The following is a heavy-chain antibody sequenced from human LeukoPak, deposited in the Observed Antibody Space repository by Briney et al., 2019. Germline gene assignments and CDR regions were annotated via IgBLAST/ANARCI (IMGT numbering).Heavy chain of an antibody. CDR1: GYTFISYG. D-gene: IGHD6-19*01. CDR3: ARAGAYSSGVFAY. J-gene: IGHJ4*02. V-gene: IGHV1-46*01. CDR2: INPSGGSP. Sequence: GASVKVSCKPSGYTFISYGISWVRQAPGQGLEWTGLINPSGGSPSYAQRFQGRITMTRDTSTSTVYMEVSSLRSEDSAVYYCARAGAYSSGVFAYWGQGTLVTVSS.